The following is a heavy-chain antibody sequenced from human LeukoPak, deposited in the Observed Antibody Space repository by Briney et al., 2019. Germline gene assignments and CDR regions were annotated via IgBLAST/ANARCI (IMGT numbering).Heavy chain of an antibody. CDR2: ISSSSSTI. Sequence: PGGSLRLSCAASGFTFSSYSMNWVRQAPGKGLEWVPYISSSSSTIYCADSVKGRFTISRDNAKNSLYLQMNSLRAEDTAVYYCARDGRAAADFDYWGQGTLVTVSS. CDR1: GFTFSSYS. J-gene: IGHJ4*02. D-gene: IGHD6-13*01. CDR3: ARDGRAAADFDY. V-gene: IGHV3-48*01.